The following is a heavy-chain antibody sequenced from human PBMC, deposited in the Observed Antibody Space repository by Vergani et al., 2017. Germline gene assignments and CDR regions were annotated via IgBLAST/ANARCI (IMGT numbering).Heavy chain of an antibody. D-gene: IGHD3-10*01. CDR2: ISYDGSNK. CDR3: AKAHRGVRGVVKYYYYMDG. CDR1: GFTFSCYG. V-gene: IGHV3-30*18. Sequence: QVQLVESGGGVVQPGRSLRLSCAASGFTFSCYGMHWVRQAPGKGLEWVAVISYDGSNKYYADSVKGRFTISRDNSKNTLYLQMNSLRAEDTAVYYCAKAHRGVRGVVKYYYYMDGWGKGSTVTVSS. J-gene: IGHJ6*03.